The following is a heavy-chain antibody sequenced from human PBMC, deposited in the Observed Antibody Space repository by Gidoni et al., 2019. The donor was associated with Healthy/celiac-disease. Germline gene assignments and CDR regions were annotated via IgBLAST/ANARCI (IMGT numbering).Heavy chain of an antibody. CDR3: TTDQSRVAAAAVERGGIDY. CDR1: GFTFSNAL. CDR2: IKSKTDGGTT. V-gene: IGHV3-15*01. D-gene: IGHD6-13*01. J-gene: IGHJ4*02. Sequence: EVQLVESGGGLVKPGGSLRLSCAASGFTFSNALMSWVRQAPGKGLEWVGRIKSKTDGGTTDYAAPVKGRFTISRDDSKNTLYLQMNSRKTEDTAVYYCTTDQSRVAAAAVERGGIDYWGQGTLVTVSS.